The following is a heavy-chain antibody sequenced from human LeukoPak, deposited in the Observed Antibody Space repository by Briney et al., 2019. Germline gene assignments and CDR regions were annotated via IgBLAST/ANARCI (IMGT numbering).Heavy chain of an antibody. J-gene: IGHJ1*01. Sequence: GGSLRLSCAASGFTFSSYGMHWVRQAPGKGLGWVAVISYDGSNKYYADSVKGRFTISRDNSKSTLYLQMNSLRAEETAVYYCAKDPLRKLVRTSRYCQHWGQGTLVTVSS. CDR1: GFTFSSYG. CDR3: AKDPLRKLVRTSRYCQH. D-gene: IGHD2-2*01. CDR2: ISYDGSNK. V-gene: IGHV3-30*18.